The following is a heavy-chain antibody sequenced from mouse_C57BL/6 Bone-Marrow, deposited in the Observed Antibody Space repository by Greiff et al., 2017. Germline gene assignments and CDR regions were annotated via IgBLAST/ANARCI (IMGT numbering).Heavy chain of an antibody. CDR3: TPNYYDYDRFAY. CDR1: GFTFSDAW. CDR2: IRNKANNHAT. V-gene: IGHV6-6*01. D-gene: IGHD2-4*01. J-gene: IGHJ3*01. Sequence: EVKLVESGGGLVQPGGSMKLSCAASGFTFSDAWMDWVRQSPEKGLEWVAEIRNKANNHATYYAESVKGRFTISRDDSKSSVYLQMNSLRAEDTGSYYCTPNYYDYDRFAYWGQGTLVTVSA.